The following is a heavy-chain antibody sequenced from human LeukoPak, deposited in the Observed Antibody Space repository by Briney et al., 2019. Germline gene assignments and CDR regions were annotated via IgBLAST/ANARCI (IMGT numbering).Heavy chain of an antibody. CDR2: ISGSGGTT. Sequence: QPGGSLRLSCAAPGFTFSSYAMSWVRQAPGKGLEWVSVISGSGGTTHYADSVKGPLTISRDNSKNTLYLQMNSLSGEDTAVYYCAKDGQVNQPDRLFTDWGQGTLVTVSS. J-gene: IGHJ4*02. CDR3: AKDGQVNQPDRLFTD. CDR1: GFTFSSYA. D-gene: IGHD1-14*01. V-gene: IGHV3-23*01.